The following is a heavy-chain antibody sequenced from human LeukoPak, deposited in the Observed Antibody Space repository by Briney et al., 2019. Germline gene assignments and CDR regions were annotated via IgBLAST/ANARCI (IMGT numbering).Heavy chain of an antibody. CDR3: ARDLVTATKGFDI. CDR2: ISYIGST. Sequence: ASETLSPTCAVSADSFSSHYWTWIRQSPGTGLGWIGYISYIGSTNSNPSLKSRVTTSIDTSKNQFSLKLKSVTAADTAVYYCARDLVTATKGFDIWGQGTMVSVSS. V-gene: IGHV4-59*11. D-gene: IGHD4-17*01. CDR1: ADSFSSHY. J-gene: IGHJ3*02.